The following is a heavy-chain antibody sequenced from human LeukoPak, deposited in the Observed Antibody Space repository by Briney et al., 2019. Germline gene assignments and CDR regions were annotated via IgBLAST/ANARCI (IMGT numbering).Heavy chain of an antibody. J-gene: IGHJ1*01. CDR1: GFTFSGYA. D-gene: IGHD5-24*01. CDR3: ARDLDDYNDFPPIFQY. V-gene: IGHV3-23*01. CDR2: ISGGGTPT. Sequence: GGSLRLSCVVSGFTFSGYAMSWVRQAPGKGLEWVSAISGGGTPTSYADSVKGRFITSRDNSKNTLYLQMNSLRVEDTAVYYCARDLDDYNDFPPIFQYWGQGTQVIVSS.